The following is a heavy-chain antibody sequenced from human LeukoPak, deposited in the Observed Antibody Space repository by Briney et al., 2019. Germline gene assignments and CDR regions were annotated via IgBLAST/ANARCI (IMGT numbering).Heavy chain of an antibody. V-gene: IGHV1-18*01. Sequence: ASVKVSCKASGYTFTSYGISWVRQAPGQGLEWMGWISAYNGNTNYAQKLQGRVTMTADTSTSTTYMELRSLRSDDTAVYYCALIPYCTTATCYYFDFWGQGTLVTVSS. CDR1: GYTFTSYG. CDR3: ALIPYCTTATCYYFDF. D-gene: IGHD2-2*01. J-gene: IGHJ4*02. CDR2: ISAYNGNT.